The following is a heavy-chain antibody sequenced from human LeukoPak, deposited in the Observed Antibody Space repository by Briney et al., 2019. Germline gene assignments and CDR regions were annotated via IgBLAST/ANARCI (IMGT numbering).Heavy chain of an antibody. CDR2: INPNSGGT. Sequence: ASVKVSCKASGYTFTGYYMHWVRQAPGQGLEWMGWINPNSGGTNYAQKFQGRVTMTRDTSISTAYMELSRPRSDDTAVYYCARVEDVDTDPGGWGQGTLVTVSS. J-gene: IGHJ4*02. V-gene: IGHV1-2*02. CDR3: ARVEDVDTDPGG. CDR1: GYTFTGYY. D-gene: IGHD5-18*01.